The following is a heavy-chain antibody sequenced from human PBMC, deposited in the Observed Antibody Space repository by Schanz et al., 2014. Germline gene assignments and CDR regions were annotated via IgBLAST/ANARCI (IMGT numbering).Heavy chain of an antibody. CDR2: ITYNGGTI. V-gene: IGHV3-48*01. CDR1: GITFSSHS. CDR3: AKGRFGELSAFDI. J-gene: IGHJ3*02. D-gene: IGHD3-10*01. Sequence: ESGGGLVQPGGSLRLSCAASGITFSSHSFNWVRQAPGKGLEWISYITYNGGTIYYADSVKGRFTISRDNAKNSLYLEMNSLRAEDTAVYYCAKGRFGELSAFDIWGQGTMVTVSS.